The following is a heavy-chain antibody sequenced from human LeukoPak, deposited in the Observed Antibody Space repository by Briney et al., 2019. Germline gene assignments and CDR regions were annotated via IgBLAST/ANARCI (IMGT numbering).Heavy chain of an antibody. CDR1: GGSISSNSYH. CDR3: AIYLRYCGSGRYFDY. J-gene: IGHJ4*02. D-gene: IGHD3-10*01. Sequence: PSETLSLTCTVSGGSISSNSYHWGWLRQPTGKVLVGIGSNYYSGSNYYNPSLKSRVTISVDKSKDHFSLKLSSVNAADTAVYYCAIYLRYCGSGRYFDYWGQGTLVTVSS. CDR2: NYYSGSN. V-gene: IGHV4-39*07.